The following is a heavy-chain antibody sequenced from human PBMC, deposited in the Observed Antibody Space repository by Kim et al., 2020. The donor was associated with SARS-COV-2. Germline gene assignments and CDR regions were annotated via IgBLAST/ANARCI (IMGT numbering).Heavy chain of an antibody. V-gene: IGHV3-23*01. CDR3: AKDRETMGVVRGSPEEVGMVV. CDR1: GFTFSSYA. Sequence: GGSLRLSCAASGFTFSSYAMSWVRQAPGKGLEWVSAISGSGGSTYYADSVKGRFTISRDNSKNTLYLQMNSLRAEDTAVYYCAKDRETMGVVRGSPEEVGMVVWGQGTTVTVSS. CDR2: ISGSGGST. J-gene: IGHJ6*02. D-gene: IGHD3-10*01.